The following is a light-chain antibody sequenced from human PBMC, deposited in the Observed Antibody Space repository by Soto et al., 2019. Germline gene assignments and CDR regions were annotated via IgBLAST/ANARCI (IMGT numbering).Light chain of an antibody. CDR3: APYTGRGYV. Sequence: QSALTQPASVSGSPGQSITISCTGTSSDIGGYNYVSWSQQHPGKAPKLMIYDVSNRPSGVSDRFSGSKSGNTASLTISGLQADDEADYYCAPYTGRGYVFGTGTKLTVL. J-gene: IGLJ1*01. CDR1: SSDIGGYNY. V-gene: IGLV2-14*01. CDR2: DVS.